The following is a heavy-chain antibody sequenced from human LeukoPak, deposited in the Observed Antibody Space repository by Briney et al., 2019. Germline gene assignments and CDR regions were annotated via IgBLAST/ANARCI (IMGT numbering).Heavy chain of an antibody. CDR1: GGTFSSYA. D-gene: IGHD3-22*01. V-gene: IGHV1-3*01. CDR2: INAGNGNT. Sequence: ASVKVSCKASGGTFSSYAISWVRQAPGQGLEWMGWINAGNGNTKYSQKFQGRVTITRDTSASTAYMELSSLRSEDTAVYYCARGNYYDSSGYYWFGYWGQGTLVTVSS. J-gene: IGHJ4*02. CDR3: ARGNYYDSSGYYWFGY.